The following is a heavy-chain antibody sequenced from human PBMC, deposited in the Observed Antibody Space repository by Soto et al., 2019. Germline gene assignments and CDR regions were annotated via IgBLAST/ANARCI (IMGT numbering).Heavy chain of an antibody. CDR3: AKDIDTMVRVPFCYGLDG. CDR2: ISYDGSNK. V-gene: IGHV3-30*18. Sequence: PGGSLRLSCAASEFSFSSFGMHWVRQAPGKGLYWVAVISYDGSNKYYADSVKGRFTISRDNSKNTLHLQMNSLRAEDTAVYYCAKDIDTMVRVPFCYGLDGWGQGTTVTVSS. CDR1: EFSFSSFG. J-gene: IGHJ6*02. D-gene: IGHD3-10*01.